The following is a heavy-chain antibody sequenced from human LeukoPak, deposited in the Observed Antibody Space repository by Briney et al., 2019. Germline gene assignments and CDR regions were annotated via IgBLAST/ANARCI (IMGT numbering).Heavy chain of an antibody. CDR2: VNSDGSST. V-gene: IGHV3-74*01. J-gene: IGHJ4*02. D-gene: IGHD4-17*01. Sequence: GGSLRLSCAASGFTFSNYWMHWVRQAPGKGLVWVSRVNSDGSSTTSADSVKGRFTTSRDNAKNTLYLQMNSLRAEDTAVYYCAKGGATVIDYWGQGTLVTVSS. CDR1: GFTFSNYW. CDR3: AKGGATVIDY.